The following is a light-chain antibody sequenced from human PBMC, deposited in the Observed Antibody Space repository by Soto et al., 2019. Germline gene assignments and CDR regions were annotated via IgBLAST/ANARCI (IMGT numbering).Light chain of an antibody. CDR3: QQCGSSPWT. J-gene: IGKJ1*01. CDR1: QSVSSTY. CDR2: GAS. Sequence: EIVLTQSPGTLSLSPGERATLSCRASQSVSSTYLAWYQQKPGQAPRLLIYGASSRATGIPDRFSGGGSGADFTLTISRVEPEDSAVYYCQQCGSSPWTFGQGTKVDIK. V-gene: IGKV3-20*01.